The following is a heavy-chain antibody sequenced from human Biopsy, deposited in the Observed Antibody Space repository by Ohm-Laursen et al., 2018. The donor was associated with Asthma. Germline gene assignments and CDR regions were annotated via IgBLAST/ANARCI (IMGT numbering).Heavy chain of an antibody. J-gene: IGHJ4*02. Sequence: SLRLSCAASGFAVSRDHMFWVRQAPGKGLEWVSVIYSGGTSHTADSARGRFTIPRDYSKNTLYLQMHSLRAEDTAVYYCARGDSSNWAHYYFDYWGQGTLVTVSS. V-gene: IGHV3-53*01. CDR1: GFAVSRDH. CDR3: ARGDSSNWAHYYFDY. D-gene: IGHD3-22*01. CDR2: IYSGGTS.